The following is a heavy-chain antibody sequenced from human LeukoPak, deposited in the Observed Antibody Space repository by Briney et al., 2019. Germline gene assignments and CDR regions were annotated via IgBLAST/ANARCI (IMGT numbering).Heavy chain of an antibody. D-gene: IGHD1-26*01. CDR1: GFTFDDYA. Sequence: GGSLRLSCAASGFTFDDYAMHWVRQAPGKGLEWVSLISGDGGSTYYADSAKGRFTISRDNSKNSLYLQMNSLRTEDTALYYCAKDIHETGGSYWYYYYGMDVWGQGTTVTVSS. CDR3: AKDIHETGGSYWYYYYGMDV. V-gene: IGHV3-43*02. J-gene: IGHJ6*02. CDR2: ISGDGGST.